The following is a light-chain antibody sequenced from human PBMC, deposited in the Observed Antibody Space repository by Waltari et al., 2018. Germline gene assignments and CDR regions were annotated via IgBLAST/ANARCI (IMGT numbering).Light chain of an antibody. CDR1: SSDVGSYDL. CDR2: EVD. V-gene: IGLV2-23*02. CDR3: SSYTYGGPWV. Sequence: SALPQPASVSASPGQSITISCTGSSSDVGSYDLFAWYQQHPGKAPHLLIYEVDKRPSGVSYRFSGSKSGNAASLTISGLQAEDEAHYFCSSYTYGGPWVFGGGTLLTVL. J-gene: IGLJ2*01.